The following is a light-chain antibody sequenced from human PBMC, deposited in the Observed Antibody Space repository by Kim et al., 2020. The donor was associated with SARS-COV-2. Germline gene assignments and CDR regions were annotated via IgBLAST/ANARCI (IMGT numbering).Light chain of an antibody. CDR2: SAS. CDR3: QQLNSYPLT. CDR1: QGISSY. V-gene: IGKV1-9*01. J-gene: IGKJ4*01. Sequence: GDTVTITCRASQGISSYLAWYQQKPGLAPKVLIYSASTLQSGVPSRFSGSGSGTEFIFTISSLPPEDFATYYSQQLNSYPLTFGGGTKV.